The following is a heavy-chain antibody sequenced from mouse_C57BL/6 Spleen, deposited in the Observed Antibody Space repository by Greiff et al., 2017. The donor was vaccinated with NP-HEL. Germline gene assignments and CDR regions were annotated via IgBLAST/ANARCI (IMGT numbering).Heavy chain of an antibody. V-gene: IGHV5-17*01. J-gene: IGHJ4*01. CDR2: ISSGSSTI. Sequence: DVMLVESGGGLVKPGGSLKLSCAASGFTFSDYGMHWVRQAPEKGLEWVAYISSGSSTIYYADTVKGRFTISRDNAKNTLFLQMTSLCSEDTAMYYCAMNYAMDYWGQGTSVTVSS. CDR1: GFTFSDYG. CDR3: AMNYAMDY.